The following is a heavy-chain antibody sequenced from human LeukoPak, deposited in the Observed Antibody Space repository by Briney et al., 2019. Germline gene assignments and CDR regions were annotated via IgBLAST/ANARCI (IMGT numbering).Heavy chain of an antibody. CDR1: GGSISSYF. J-gene: IGHJ4*02. V-gene: IGHV4-59*08. D-gene: IGHD1/OR15-1a*01. CDR3: ARSMSGTRSKLDY. CDR2: IYSSGST. Sequence: SETLSLTCTVSGGSISSYFWSWIRQPPGKGLEWIGYIYSSGSTNYNPSHESRVTMSVGTSKNQFSLKLSSVTAADTAVYYCARSMSGTRSKLDYWGQGTLVTVSS.